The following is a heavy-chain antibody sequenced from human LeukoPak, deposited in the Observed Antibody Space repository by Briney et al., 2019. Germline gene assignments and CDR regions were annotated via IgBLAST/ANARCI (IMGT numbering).Heavy chain of an antibody. J-gene: IGHJ4*02. CDR3: ARVRGPGSYFYY. CDR1: GYTFTGFY. D-gene: IGHD3-10*01. CDR2: INPNSGGT. Sequence: ASVKVSCKAFGYTFTGFYMHWVRQAPGQGLEWMGWINPNSGGTQYGQKFQGRVTVTRDTSISTTYMELNSLRSDDTAIYYCARVRGPGSYFYYWGQGTLVTVSS. V-gene: IGHV1-2*02.